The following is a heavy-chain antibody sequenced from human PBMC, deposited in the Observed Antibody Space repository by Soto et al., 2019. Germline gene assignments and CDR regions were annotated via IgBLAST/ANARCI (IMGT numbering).Heavy chain of an antibody. CDR1: GFTFSSYW. D-gene: IGHD2-15*01. CDR3: ARGGSLNWYFDL. J-gene: IGHJ2*01. Sequence: EVQLVEPGGGLVQPGGSLRLSCAASGFTFSSYWMHWVRQAPGKGLVWVSRINSDGSSTTYADSVKGRFTISRDNAKNTLYLQMNSLRAEDTAVYYCARGGSLNWYFDLWGRGTLVTVSS. V-gene: IGHV3-74*01. CDR2: INSDGSST.